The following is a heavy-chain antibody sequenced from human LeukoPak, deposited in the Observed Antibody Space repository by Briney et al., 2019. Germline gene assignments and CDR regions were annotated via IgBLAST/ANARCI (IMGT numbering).Heavy chain of an antibody. CDR1: RFTFSSYA. Sequence: PGGSLRLSCAASRFTFSSYAMNWVRQAPGKGLEWVSSISSSGTYVYYVDSVKGRFTISRDNAKNSLYLQMNSLRPEDTAVYYYARDFHHGDYWGQGTLVTVSS. D-gene: IGHD1-14*01. CDR2: ISSSGTYV. CDR3: ARDFHHGDY. V-gene: IGHV3-21*01. J-gene: IGHJ4*02.